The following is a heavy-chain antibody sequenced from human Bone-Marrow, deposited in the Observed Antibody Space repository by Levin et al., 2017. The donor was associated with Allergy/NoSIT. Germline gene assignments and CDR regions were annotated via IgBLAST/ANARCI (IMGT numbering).Heavy chain of an antibody. V-gene: IGHV3-7*01. CDR1: GFTFSSYW. CDR3: ARLYKSGWFGVDY. J-gene: IGHJ4*02. Sequence: GGSLRLSCAASGFTFSSYWMSWVRWVRQAPGKGLEWVANIKDDGSEKYYVDSVKGRFTISRDNAKNSLYLQMNSLRAEDTAVYYCARLYKSGWFGVDYWGQGTLVTVSS. CDR2: IKDDGSEK. D-gene: IGHD6-19*01.